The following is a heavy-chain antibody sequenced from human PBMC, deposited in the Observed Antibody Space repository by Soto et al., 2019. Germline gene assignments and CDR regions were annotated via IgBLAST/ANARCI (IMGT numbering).Heavy chain of an antibody. V-gene: IGHV1-69*12. Sequence: QVQLVQSGAEVKKPGSSVKVSCKASGGTFSSYAISWVRQAPGQGLEWMGGLIPIFGTADYAQKLQGRVTITADESTSTAYMELSSLRSDDTAVYYCATHTVVTPGNYYSGMDVWGLGTTVTVSS. CDR3: ATHTVVTPGNYYSGMDV. J-gene: IGHJ6*02. CDR2: LIPIFGTA. CDR1: GGTFSSYA. D-gene: IGHD4-4*01.